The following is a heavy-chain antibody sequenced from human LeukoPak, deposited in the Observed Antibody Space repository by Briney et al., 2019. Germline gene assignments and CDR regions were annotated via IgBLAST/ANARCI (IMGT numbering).Heavy chain of an antibody. D-gene: IGHD2-2*02. V-gene: IGHV4-30-4*08. CDR1: GGSISSGDYY. Sequence: SETLSLTCTVSGGSISSGDYYWSWIRQPPGKGLEWIGYIYYSGSTYYNPSLKSRVTISVDTSKNQFSLKLSSVTAADTAVYYRARGAAIPAFDAFDIWGQGTMVTVSS. J-gene: IGHJ3*02. CDR2: IYYSGST. CDR3: ARGAAIPAFDAFDI.